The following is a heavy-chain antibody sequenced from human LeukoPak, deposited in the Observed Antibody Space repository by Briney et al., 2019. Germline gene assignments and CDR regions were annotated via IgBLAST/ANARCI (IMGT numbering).Heavy chain of an antibody. CDR3: ARAVVVAATVKWFDP. V-gene: IGHV4-59*01. CDR2: IYYSGST. Sequence: SETLSLTCTVSGGSISGYYWSWIRQSPGKGLEWIGYIYYSGSTNYNPSLKSRVTMSVDTSKNHLSLKVSSVTAADTAVYYCARAVVVAATVKWFDPWGQGTLVTVSS. J-gene: IGHJ5*02. D-gene: IGHD2-15*01. CDR1: GGSISGYY.